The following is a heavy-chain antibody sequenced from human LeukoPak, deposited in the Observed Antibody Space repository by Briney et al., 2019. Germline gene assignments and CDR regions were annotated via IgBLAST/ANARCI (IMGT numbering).Heavy chain of an antibody. CDR2: IYYSGST. CDR3: ARAEGRYCSGGSCYGWIDY. D-gene: IGHD2-15*01. J-gene: IGHJ4*02. V-gene: IGHV4-61*05. CDR1: GGSISSSSYY. Sequence: SETLSLTCTVSGGSISSSSYYWGWIRQPPGTGLEWIGYIYYSGSTNYNPSLKSRVTISVDTSKNQFSLKLSSVTAADTAVYYCARAEGRYCSGGSCYGWIDYWGQGTLVTVSS.